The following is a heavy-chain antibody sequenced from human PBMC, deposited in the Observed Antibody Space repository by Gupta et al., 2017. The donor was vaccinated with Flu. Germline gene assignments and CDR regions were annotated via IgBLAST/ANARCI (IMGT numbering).Heavy chain of an antibody. V-gene: IGHV3-48*02. D-gene: IGHD5-12*01. CDR2: ISSSSDTI. Sequence: EVQLVESGGGLVQPGGSLRLSCAASGSAFSSHSMNWVRQAPGKGLEWVACISSSSDTIYYGDSVKGRFTISRDNAKNSLFLQMNSLRDEDTAVYYCARDPLATTGGLDYWGQGSLVTVSS. CDR1: GSAFSSHS. J-gene: IGHJ4*02. CDR3: ARDPLATTGGLDY.